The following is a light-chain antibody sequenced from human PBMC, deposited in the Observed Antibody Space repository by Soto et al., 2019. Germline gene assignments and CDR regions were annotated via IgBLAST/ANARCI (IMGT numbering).Light chain of an antibody. CDR2: GAS. Sequence: EIVMTQSPATLSVSPGERATLSCRASQSVSSNLAWYQQKPGQAPRLLIYGASTRATGIPARFSGSGSGTAFTLPTSSLQSEDLAVYYCQQYNSCPPLTFGGGTKVEIK. CDR1: QSVSSN. CDR3: QQYNSCPPLT. V-gene: IGKV3-15*01. J-gene: IGKJ4*01.